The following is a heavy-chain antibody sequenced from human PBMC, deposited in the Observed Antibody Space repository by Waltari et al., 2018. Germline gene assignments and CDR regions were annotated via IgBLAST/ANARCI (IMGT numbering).Heavy chain of an antibody. CDR2: IYHTGSH. V-gene: IGHV4-34*01. CDR1: GGSFTTNY. J-gene: IGHJ4*02. CDR3: ARVKSGFDS. Sequence: QVQLQQWGAGLLKISETLSLTCDVSGGSFTTNYWSWIRQSPGKGLEWIGEIYHTGSHNYNPSLQNRVTISVDRSKSLFSLEVTSITAADAAIYYCARVKSGFDSWGQGTVVTVSS.